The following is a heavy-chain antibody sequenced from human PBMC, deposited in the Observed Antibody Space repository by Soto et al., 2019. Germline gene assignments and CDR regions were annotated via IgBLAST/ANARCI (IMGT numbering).Heavy chain of an antibody. J-gene: IGHJ4*02. CDR2: IYYSGST. V-gene: IGHV4-39*01. CDR1: GGSISSSSYY. Sequence: SETLSLTCTVSGGSISSSSYYWGWIRQPPGKGLEWIGSIYYSGSTYYNPSLKSRVTISVDTSKNQFSLKLSSVTAADTAVYYCARTAELRYFEYFDYWGQGTLVTVSS. D-gene: IGHD3-9*01. CDR3: ARTAELRYFEYFDY.